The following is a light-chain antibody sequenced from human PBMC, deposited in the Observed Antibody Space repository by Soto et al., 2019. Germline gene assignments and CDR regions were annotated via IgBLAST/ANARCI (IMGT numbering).Light chain of an antibody. CDR2: DAA. J-gene: IGKJ4*01. Sequence: PSSLSSSVGDRVTITCQASQDIRNYLNWYQQKPGKAPNLLIYDAAHLQIGVSSRFSGSGSGTDFTFTISSLQPEDIATYYCQQYDNLPLTFGGGTQVEIK. CDR1: QDIRNY. V-gene: IGKV1-33*01. CDR3: QQYDNLPLT.